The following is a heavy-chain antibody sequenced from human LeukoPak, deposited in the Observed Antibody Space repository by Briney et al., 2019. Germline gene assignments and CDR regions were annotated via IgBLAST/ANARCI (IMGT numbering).Heavy chain of an antibody. CDR3: ARVPDYGDYDV. Sequence: GGSLRLSCAASGFTFSSYSMNWVRQAPGKGLEWVSSISSSSSYIYYADSVKGRFTISRDNAKNSLYLQTNSLRAEDTAVYYCARVPDYGDYDVWGQGTMVTVSS. CDR1: GFTFSSYS. J-gene: IGHJ3*01. V-gene: IGHV3-21*01. CDR2: ISSSSSYI. D-gene: IGHD4-17*01.